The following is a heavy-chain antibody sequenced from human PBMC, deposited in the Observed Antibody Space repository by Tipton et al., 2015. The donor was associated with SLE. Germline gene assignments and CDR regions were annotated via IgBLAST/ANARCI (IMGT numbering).Heavy chain of an antibody. CDR2: IYYSGST. D-gene: IGHD2-8*02. V-gene: IGHV4-39*07. J-gene: IGHJ4*02. CDR1: GGSISSSSYY. CDR3: ARQEDYTGSVCSIDY. Sequence: TLSLTCTVSGGSISSSSYYWGWIRQPPGKGLEWIGSIYYSGSTYYNPSLKSRVTISVDTSKNQFSLKLSYVTDADTAVYYCARQEDYTGSVCSIDYWGQGTLVTVSS.